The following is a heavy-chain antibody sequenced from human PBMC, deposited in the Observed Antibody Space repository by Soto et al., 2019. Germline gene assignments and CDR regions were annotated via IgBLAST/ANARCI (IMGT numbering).Heavy chain of an antibody. J-gene: IGHJ4*02. Sequence: SVKVSCKASGGTFSSYAISWVRQAPGQGLEWMGGIIPIFGTANYAQKFQGRVTITADESTSTAYMELSSLRSEDTAVYYCARASPLNDYGDYDRDYWGQGTLVTVSS. CDR1: GGTFSSYA. V-gene: IGHV1-69*13. D-gene: IGHD4-17*01. CDR3: ARASPLNDYGDYDRDY. CDR2: IIPIFGTA.